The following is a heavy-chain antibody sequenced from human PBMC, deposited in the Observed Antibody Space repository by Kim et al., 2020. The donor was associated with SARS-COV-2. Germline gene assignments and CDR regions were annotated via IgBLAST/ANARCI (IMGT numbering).Heavy chain of an antibody. Sequence: PSLKSRVTISVDTYKNQFSLKLSSVTAADTAVYYCARARITMIVVDAFDIWGQGTMVTVSS. CDR3: ARARITMIVVDAFDI. J-gene: IGHJ3*02. V-gene: IGHV4-31*02. D-gene: IGHD3-22*01.